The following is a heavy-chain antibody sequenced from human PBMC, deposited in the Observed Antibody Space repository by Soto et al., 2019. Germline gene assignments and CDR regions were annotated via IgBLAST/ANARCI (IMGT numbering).Heavy chain of an antibody. CDR1: GFTFSNAL. D-gene: IGHD3-22*01. CDR3: TTRLYYSDSSGQPRDFDY. CDR2: IKRETDGGTA. Sequence: EVQLVESGGGLVKPGGSLRLSCTASGFTFSNALMSWVRQAPGKGLEWVGRIKRETDGGTADYAAPVKGIVTISRDETHNTLYLQMNCLKTDDTAVDYCTTRLYYSDSSGQPRDFDYCGQVTLVTVSS. J-gene: IGHJ4*02. V-gene: IGHV3-15*01.